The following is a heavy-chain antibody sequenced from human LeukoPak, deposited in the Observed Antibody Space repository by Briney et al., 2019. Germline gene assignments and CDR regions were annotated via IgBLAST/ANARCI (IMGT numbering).Heavy chain of an antibody. CDR3: AKSVWGSYRYTSIDY. J-gene: IGHJ4*02. Sequence: PGGSLRLSCAASGFTFSSYAMSWVRQAPGKGLEWVSAISGSGGSTYYADSVKGRFTISRDNSKNTLYLQMNSLRAEDTAVYYCAKSVWGSYRYTSIDYWGQGTLVTVSS. D-gene: IGHD3-16*02. CDR2: ISGSGGST. V-gene: IGHV3-23*01. CDR1: GFTFSSYA.